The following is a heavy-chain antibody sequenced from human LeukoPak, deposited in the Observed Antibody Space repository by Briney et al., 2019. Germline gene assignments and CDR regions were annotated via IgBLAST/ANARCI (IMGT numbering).Heavy chain of an antibody. D-gene: IGHD1-26*01. CDR3: ARGNSGSYYYFDY. Sequence: SETLSLTCTVSGGSISSYYWSWIRQPPGKGLEWIGYIYYSGSTNYNPSLKSRVTISVDTSKNQFSLKLSSVTAADTAVYYCARGNSGSYYYFDYWGQGTLVTVSS. CDR2: IYYSGST. CDR1: GGSISSYY. J-gene: IGHJ4*02. V-gene: IGHV4-59*01.